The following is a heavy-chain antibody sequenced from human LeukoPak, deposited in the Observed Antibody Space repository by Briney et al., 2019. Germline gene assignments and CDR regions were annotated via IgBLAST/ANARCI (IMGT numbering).Heavy chain of an antibody. CDR1: GYTFTSYG. V-gene: IGHV1-18*01. CDR2: ISAYNDNT. D-gene: IGHD6-19*01. CDR3: ARDGRSGYSSDWYYFDY. J-gene: IGHJ4*02. Sequence: ASVKVSCKASGYTFTSYGISWVRQAPGQGLEWMGWISAYNDNTNYAQKLQGRVTMTTDTSTSTAYMELRSLRSDDTAVYYCARDGRSGYSSDWYYFDYWGQGTLVTVSS.